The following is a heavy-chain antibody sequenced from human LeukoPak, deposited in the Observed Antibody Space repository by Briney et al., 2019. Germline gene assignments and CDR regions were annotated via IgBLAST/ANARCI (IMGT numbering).Heavy chain of an antibody. J-gene: IGHJ4*02. CDR1: GCTFSSYA. Sequence: GGSLRLSCAASGCTFSSYAMDWVRQAPGKGLEWVSAISGSGGSTYYADSVKGRFTISRDNSKNTLYLQMNSLRAEDTAVYYCASARDIVVVPAYFDYWGQGTLVTVSS. CDR2: ISGSGGST. V-gene: IGHV3-23*01. CDR3: ASARDIVVVPAYFDY. D-gene: IGHD2-2*01.